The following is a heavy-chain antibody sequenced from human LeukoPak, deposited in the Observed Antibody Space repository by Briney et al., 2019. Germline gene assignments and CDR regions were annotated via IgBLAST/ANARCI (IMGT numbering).Heavy chain of an antibody. V-gene: IGHV1-69*13. J-gene: IGHJ6*02. Sequence: GASVKVSCKASGGTFSSYAISWVRQAPGQGLEWMRGIIPIFGTANYAQKFQGRVTITADESTSTAYMELSSLRSEDTAVYYCARRASNFDHTYYYYGMDVWGQGTTVTVSS. CDR1: GGTFSSYA. D-gene: IGHD4-11*01. CDR3: ARRASNFDHTYYYYGMDV. CDR2: IIPIFGTA.